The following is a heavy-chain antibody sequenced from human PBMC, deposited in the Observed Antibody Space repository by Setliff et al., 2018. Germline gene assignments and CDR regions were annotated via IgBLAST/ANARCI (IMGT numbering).Heavy chain of an antibody. Sequence: ASETLSLTCTVSGGPINSDRYYWGWLRQPPGKGLEWIGSMYSSGSTYHNPSIKSRVTISVDTSQNQFSLKLSSVTAADTAAYYCASHPRVTIFGVVAFDYWGQGIRVTVSS. CDR2: MYSSGST. J-gene: IGHJ4*02. V-gene: IGHV4-39*01. CDR3: ASHPRVTIFGVVAFDY. CDR1: GGPINSDRYY. D-gene: IGHD3-3*01.